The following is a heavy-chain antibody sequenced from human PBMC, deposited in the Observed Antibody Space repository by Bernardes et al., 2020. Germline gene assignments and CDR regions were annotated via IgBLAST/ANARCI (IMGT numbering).Heavy chain of an antibody. CDR3: ARVWQDYSGVDY. CDR2: ISSTGTIT. J-gene: IGHJ4*02. CDR1: GFTFSTQH. D-gene: IGHD1-26*01. Sequence: GGSLRLSCAASGFTFSTQHMNWVRQAPGKGLEWLSYISSTGTITYYADSVKGRFTISRDNAKNALYLQMNRLRDEDTAVYYCARVWQDYSGVDYWGQGALITVSS. V-gene: IGHV3-48*02.